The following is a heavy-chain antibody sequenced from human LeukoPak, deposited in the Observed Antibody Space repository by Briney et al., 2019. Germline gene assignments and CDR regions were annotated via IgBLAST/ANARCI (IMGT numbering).Heavy chain of an antibody. CDR1: GGSISSGGYS. Sequence: SETLSLTCAVSGGSISSGGYSWSWIRQPPGKGLEWIGYIYHSGSTYYNPSLKSRVTISVDRSKNQFSLKLSSVTAADTAVYYCARLGPGGMATITNWGQGTLVTVSS. V-gene: IGHV4-30-2*01. J-gene: IGHJ4*02. CDR3: ARLGPGGMATITN. CDR2: IYHSGST. D-gene: IGHD5-24*01.